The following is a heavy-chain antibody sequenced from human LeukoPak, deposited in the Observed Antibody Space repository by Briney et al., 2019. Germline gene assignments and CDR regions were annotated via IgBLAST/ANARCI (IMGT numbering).Heavy chain of an antibody. CDR1: GFAFSDYY. CDR2: IGSSGSYT. V-gene: IGHV3-11*05. D-gene: IGHD2-15*01. J-gene: IGHJ4*02. CDR3: ARGYCNGGYCLPHY. Sequence: GGSLRLSCAASGFAFSDYYMNWIRQAPGKGLEWVSYIGSSGSYTNYADSVKGRFTISRDNAKNSLYLQMNSLRAEDTAVYFCARGYCNGGYCLPHYWGQGTLVTVST.